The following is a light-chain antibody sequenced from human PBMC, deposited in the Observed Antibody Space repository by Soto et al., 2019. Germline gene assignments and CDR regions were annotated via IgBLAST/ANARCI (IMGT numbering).Light chain of an antibody. J-gene: IGKJ1*01. CDR2: DAS. CDR1: QSVSSY. V-gene: IGKV3-20*01. Sequence: IVMTQSTATLSVSPGERATLSCRASQSVSSYLAWYQQKPGQAPRLLIYDASNRATGIPARFSGSGSGTDFTLTISRLEPEDFAVYYCQQYGSSGTFGQGTKVDI. CDR3: QQYGSSGT.